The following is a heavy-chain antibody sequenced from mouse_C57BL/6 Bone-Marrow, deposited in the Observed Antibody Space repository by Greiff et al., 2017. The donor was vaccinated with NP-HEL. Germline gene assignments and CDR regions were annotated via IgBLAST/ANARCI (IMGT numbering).Heavy chain of an antibody. V-gene: IGHV14-4*01. D-gene: IGHD1-1*01. Sequence: EVKLVESGAELVRPGASVKLSCTASGFNIKDDYMHWVKQRPEQGLEWIGWIDPENGDTEYASKFQGKATITADTSSNTAYLQLSSLTSEDTAVYYCTNYGSSAAYWGQGTLVTVSA. CDR3: TNYGSSAAY. CDR2: IDPENGDT. CDR1: GFNIKDDY. J-gene: IGHJ3*01.